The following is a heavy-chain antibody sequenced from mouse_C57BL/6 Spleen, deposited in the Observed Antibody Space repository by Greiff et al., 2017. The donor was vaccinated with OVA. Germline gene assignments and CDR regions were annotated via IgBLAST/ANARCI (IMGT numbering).Heavy chain of an antibody. CDR2: ISSGGSYT. Sequence: EVKVVESGGDLVKPGGSLKLSCAASGFTFSSYGMSWVRQTPDKRLEWVATISSGGSYTYYPDSVKGRFTISRDNAKNTLYLQMSSLKSEDTAMYYCARHYGSSYGWYFDVWGTGTTVTVSS. J-gene: IGHJ1*03. CDR3: ARHYGSSYGWYFDV. D-gene: IGHD1-1*01. V-gene: IGHV5-6*01. CDR1: GFTFSSYG.